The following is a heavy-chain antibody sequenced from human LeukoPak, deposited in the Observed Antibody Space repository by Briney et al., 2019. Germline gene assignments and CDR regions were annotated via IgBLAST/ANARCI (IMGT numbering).Heavy chain of an antibody. CDR3: ALDTSGWSDDSFDI. D-gene: IGHD6-19*01. J-gene: IGHJ3*02. V-gene: IGHV4-59*03. Sequence: PSETLSLTCTVSGTTISNYYWSWIRQPSGKGLEWIGYVHYSGNINYNPSLKSRVTISIDTSNNQFSLKLNSVTAADTAVYYCALDTSGWSDDSFDIWGPGTTVTVS. CDR1: GTTISNYY. CDR2: VHYSGNI.